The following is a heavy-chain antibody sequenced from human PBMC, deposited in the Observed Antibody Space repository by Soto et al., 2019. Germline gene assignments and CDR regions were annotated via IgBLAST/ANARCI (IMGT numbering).Heavy chain of an antibody. CDR3: ASTIRGYYGSESYYP. CDR1: GYTFTGYY. V-gene: IGHV1-2*02. D-gene: IGHD3-10*01. J-gene: IGHJ5*02. CDR2: INPNSGGT. Sequence: ASVKVSCKASGYTFTGYYMHWVRQAPGQGLEWMGWINPNSGGTNYAQKFQGRVTMTRDTSISTAYMELSRLRSDDPAVYYCASTIRGYYGSESYYPWGQGTLVTVSS.